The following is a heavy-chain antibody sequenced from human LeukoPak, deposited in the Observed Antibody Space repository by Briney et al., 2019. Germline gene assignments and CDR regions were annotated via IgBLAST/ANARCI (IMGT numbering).Heavy chain of an antibody. V-gene: IGHV4-4*09. CDR3: ARIVYYDSNGYGNAFDI. D-gene: IGHD3-22*01. J-gene: IGHJ3*02. Sequence: SETLSLTCTVSGGSISSYFWTWIRQPPGKGLEWIGYIYASGSTNYNPSLKSRVTISVDTSKTQFSLKLSSVTAADTAVYYCARIVYYDSNGYGNAFDIWGQGTMVTVSS. CDR2: IYASGST. CDR1: GGSISSYF.